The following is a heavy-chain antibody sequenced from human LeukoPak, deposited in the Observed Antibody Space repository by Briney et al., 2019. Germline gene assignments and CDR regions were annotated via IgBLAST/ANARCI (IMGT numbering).Heavy chain of an antibody. J-gene: IGHJ4*02. CDR2: LHRDGSV. V-gene: IGHV3-53*01. D-gene: IGHD3-16*01. CDR3: VRVHGGGY. CDR1: GFSFSTQR. Sequence: GGSLRLSCAASGFSFSTQRMHWVRQAPGKGLVWVSTLHRDGSVRYADSVNGRFTISRDDSKNTLSPQMSSLRDEDTAVYYCVRVHGGGYWGQGTLVTVSS.